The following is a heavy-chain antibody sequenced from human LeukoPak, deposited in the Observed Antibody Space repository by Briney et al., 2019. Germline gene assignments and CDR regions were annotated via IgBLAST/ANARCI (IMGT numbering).Heavy chain of an antibody. Sequence: SETLSLTCTVSGGSISSYYWSWIRQPPGKGLEWIGYMYYSGSTNYNPSLKSRVTISVDTSKNQFSLKLSSVTAADTAVYYCARDPGYGMDVWGKGTTVT. V-gene: IGHV4-59*01. J-gene: IGHJ6*04. CDR1: GGSISSYY. CDR3: ARDPGYGMDV. CDR2: MYYSGST.